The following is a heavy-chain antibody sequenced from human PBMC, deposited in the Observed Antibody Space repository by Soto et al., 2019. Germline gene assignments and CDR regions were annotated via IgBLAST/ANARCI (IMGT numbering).Heavy chain of an antibody. CDR1: GGTFSSYA. CDR2: IIPIFGTA. CDR3: VKGRHYYDSSGSDYFDY. V-gene: IGHV1-69*13. J-gene: IGHJ4*02. D-gene: IGHD3-22*01. Sequence: ASVKVSCKASGGTFSSYAISWVRQAPGQGLEWMGGIIPIFGTANYAQKFQGRVTITADESTSTAYMELSSLRSEDTAVYYCVKGRHYYDSSGSDYFDYWGQGTLVTVAS.